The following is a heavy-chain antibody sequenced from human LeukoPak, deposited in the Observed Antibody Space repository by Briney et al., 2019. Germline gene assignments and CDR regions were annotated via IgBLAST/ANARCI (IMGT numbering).Heavy chain of an antibody. CDR3: ARDYWSTWYGDAFDI. V-gene: IGHV3-48*02. D-gene: IGHD6-13*01. J-gene: IGHJ3*02. CDR1: GFTFSRYT. Sequence: GGFLRLSCAAAGFTFSRYTMNWVRQAPGKGLEWVSYITDSSRTTYYADSVKGRFTISRDNAKNSLYLQMNSLRDEDSAVYYCARDYWSTWYGDAFDIWGQGTMVTVSS. CDR2: ITDSSRTT.